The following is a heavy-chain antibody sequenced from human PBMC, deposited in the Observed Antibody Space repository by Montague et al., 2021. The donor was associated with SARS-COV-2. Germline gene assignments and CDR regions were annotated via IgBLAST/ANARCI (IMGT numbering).Heavy chain of an antibody. CDR1: GDSVSSNSAA. CDR3: ARDVHIGSTWPFSGYGMDV. J-gene: IGHJ6*02. V-gene: IGHV6-1*01. D-gene: IGHD6-13*01. Sequence: CAISGDSVSSNSAAWNWIRQSPSRGHEWLGRTNYRSKWHYDYAVSVKSRILIIPNTSENQFSLQLNSVTPEDTAVYYCARDVHIGSTWPFSGYGMDVWGQGTTVTVSS. CDR2: TNYRSKWHY.